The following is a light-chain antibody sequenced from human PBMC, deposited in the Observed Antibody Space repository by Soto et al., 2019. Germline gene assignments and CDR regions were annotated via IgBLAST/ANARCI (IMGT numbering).Light chain of an antibody. Sequence: LVLTQSPATLSLSPVERATRSWRSSQSISSGYLAWYQQKPGQAPRLLIYGASSRATGIPDRFSGSGSETDFTLTISRLEPEHFAVYYCQRYGTSLTWTFGQGTKVDIK. CDR1: QSISSGY. V-gene: IGKV3-20*01. CDR2: GAS. CDR3: QRYGTSLTWT. J-gene: IGKJ1*01.